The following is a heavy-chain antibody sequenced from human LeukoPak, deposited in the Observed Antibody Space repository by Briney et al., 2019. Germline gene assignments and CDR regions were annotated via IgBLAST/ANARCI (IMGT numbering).Heavy chain of an antibody. CDR3: AIDYYDSSGLYYYYYYGMDV. V-gene: IGHV1-8*01. CDR1: GYTFTSYD. CDR2: MNPNSGNT. D-gene: IGHD3-22*01. J-gene: IGHJ6*02. Sequence: ASVKVSCKASGYTFTSYDINWVRQATGQGLEWMGWMNPNSGNTGYAQKFQGRVTMTRNTSISTAYMELSSLRSEDTAVYYCAIDYYDSSGLYYYYYYGMDVWGQGTTVTVCS.